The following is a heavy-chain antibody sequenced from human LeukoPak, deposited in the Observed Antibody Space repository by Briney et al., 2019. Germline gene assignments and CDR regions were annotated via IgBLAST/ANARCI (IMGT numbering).Heavy chain of an antibody. CDR1: GYTFTNYG. V-gene: IGHV1-18*01. CDR2: ISAYNGNT. CDR3: ARGDYGSGSYRYFDY. Sequence: ASVKVSCXASGYTFTNYGVSWVRQAPGQGLKWMARISAYNGNTNYAQNLQGRVTMTTDTSTSTAYMELRSLRSDDTAVYYCARGDYGSGSYRYFDYWGQGTLATASS. J-gene: IGHJ4*02. D-gene: IGHD3-10*01.